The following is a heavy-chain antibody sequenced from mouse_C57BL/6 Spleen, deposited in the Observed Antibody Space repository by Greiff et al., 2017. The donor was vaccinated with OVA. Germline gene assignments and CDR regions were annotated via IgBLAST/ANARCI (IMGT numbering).Heavy chain of an antibody. CDR3: ARSIYYDYDVDY. CDR2: INPGSGGT. Sequence: VKLQESGAELVRPGTSVKVSCKASGYAFTNYLIEWVKQRPGQGLEWIGVINPGSGGTNYNEKFKGKATLTADKSSSTAYMQLSSLTSEDSAVYFCARSIYYDYDVDYWGQGTTLTVSS. CDR1: GYAFTNYL. V-gene: IGHV1-54*01. J-gene: IGHJ2*01. D-gene: IGHD2-4*01.